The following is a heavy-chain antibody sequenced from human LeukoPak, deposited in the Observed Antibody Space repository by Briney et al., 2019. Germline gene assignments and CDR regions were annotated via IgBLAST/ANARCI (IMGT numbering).Heavy chain of an antibody. Sequence: GGSLRLSCAASGFTFDNYGMSWVRLAPGKGLEWVSGINWNGGSIGYAHSVKGRFTISRDNAKNTLYLQMNSLRVEDTAVYFCARGQHRIAAPGTGFDYWGQGTLVTVSS. CDR2: INWNGGSI. CDR1: GFTFDNYG. CDR3: ARGQHRIAAPGTGFDY. D-gene: IGHD6-13*01. V-gene: IGHV3-20*04. J-gene: IGHJ4*02.